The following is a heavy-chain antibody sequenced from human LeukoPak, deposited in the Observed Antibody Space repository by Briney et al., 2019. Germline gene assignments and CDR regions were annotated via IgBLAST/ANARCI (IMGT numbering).Heavy chain of an antibody. J-gene: IGHJ4*02. V-gene: IGHV3-53*01. D-gene: IGHD6-19*01. CDR2: IYTGGST. CDR3: ARGLPPAVADPPLDH. Sequence: GGSLRLSCAASGFTVSSNYMSWVRQAPGKGLEWVSVIYTGGSTSYADSVKGRFTISRDNSKNTLNLQMNSLRAEDTAVYYCARGLPPAVADPPLDHWGQGTLVTASS. CDR1: GFTVSSNY.